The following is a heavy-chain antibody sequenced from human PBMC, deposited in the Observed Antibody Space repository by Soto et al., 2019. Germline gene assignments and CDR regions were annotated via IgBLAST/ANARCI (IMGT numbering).Heavy chain of an antibody. J-gene: IGHJ4*02. Sequence: TGGSLRLSCAASGFTFSTYSMKWVRQAPGKGLEWVSYISSSSSTIYYADSVKGRFTISRDNAKNSLYLQMNSLRAEDTAVYYCAKDQIDTVAGTLWYWGQGTLVTVSS. CDR1: GFTFSTYS. CDR3: AKDQIDTVAGTLWY. D-gene: IGHD6-19*01. V-gene: IGHV3-48*01. CDR2: ISSSSSTI.